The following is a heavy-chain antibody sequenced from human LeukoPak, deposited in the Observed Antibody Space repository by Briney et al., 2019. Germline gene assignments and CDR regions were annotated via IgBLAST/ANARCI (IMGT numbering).Heavy chain of an antibody. CDR3: AKDAQRGFDYSNSLQY. CDR1: GFTFNHYG. D-gene: IGHD4-11*01. V-gene: IGHV3-33*03. CDR2: IWSDGTNK. J-gene: IGHJ4*02. Sequence: GGSLRLSCTAAGFTFNHYGMHWVRQAPGKGLEWVAVIWSDGTNKYYGASVKGGFTISRDDSEKTVYLQMGSLRPEDTGVYYCAKDAQRGFDYSNSLQYWGQGTPVTVST.